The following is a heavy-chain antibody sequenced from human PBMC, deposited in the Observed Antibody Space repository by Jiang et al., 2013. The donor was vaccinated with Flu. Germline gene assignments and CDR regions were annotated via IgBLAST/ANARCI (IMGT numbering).Heavy chain of an antibody. CDR2: IYSGGST. D-gene: IGHD2-15*01. CDR3: ARDLPGYCSGGSCYSGVGAGY. CDR1: GFTVSSNY. J-gene: IGHJ4*02. Sequence: QLLESGGGLVQPGGSLRLSCAASGFTVSSNYMSWVRQAPGKGLEWVSVIYSGGSTYYADSVKGRFTISRDNSKNTLYLQMNSLRAEDTAVYYCARDLPGYCSGGSCYSGVGAGYWGQGTLVTVSS. V-gene: IGHV3-66*02.